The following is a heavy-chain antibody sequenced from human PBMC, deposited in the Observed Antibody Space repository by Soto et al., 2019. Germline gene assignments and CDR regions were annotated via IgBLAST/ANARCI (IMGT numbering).Heavy chain of an antibody. D-gene: IGHD3-16*02. CDR3: AKGITFGGVIVIWGLGAFDI. V-gene: IGHV3-23*04. CDR2: ISGSGGST. CDR1: GFTFSSYA. Sequence: VQLVESGGGVVQPGRSLRHSCAASGFTFSSYAMSWVRQAPGKGLEWVSAISGSGGSTYYADSVKGRFTISRDNSKNTQYLQMNSLRAEDTAVYYCAKGITFGGVIVIWGLGAFDIWGQGTMVTVSS. J-gene: IGHJ3*02.